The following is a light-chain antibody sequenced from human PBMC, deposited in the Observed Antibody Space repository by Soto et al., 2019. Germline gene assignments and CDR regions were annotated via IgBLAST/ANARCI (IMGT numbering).Light chain of an antibody. V-gene: IGKV3-15*01. Sequence: EIVMTQSPDTLSVSPGERATLSCRASQNVGRNVAWYQQRPDQAPRLLIHGTSTRAADIPARFSGSVSGTEFTLTINSLQPEDFVIYYCQQYNNWSPMSTFGQGTKLEMK. CDR3: QQYNNWSPMST. CDR1: QNVGRN. CDR2: GTS. J-gene: IGKJ2*01.